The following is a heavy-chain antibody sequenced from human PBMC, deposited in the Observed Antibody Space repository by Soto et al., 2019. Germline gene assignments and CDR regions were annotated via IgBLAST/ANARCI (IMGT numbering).Heavy chain of an antibody. D-gene: IGHD6-13*01. CDR3: ARGIAAAGTGWYYYYGMDV. V-gene: IGHV4-34*01. Sequence: PETLSLTCAVYGGSFSGYYWSWIRQPPGKGLEWIGEINHSGSTNYNPSLKSRVTISVDTSKNQFSLKLSSVTAADTAVYYCARGIAAAGTGWYYYYGMDVWGQGNTVTV. J-gene: IGHJ6*02. CDR2: INHSGST. CDR1: GGSFSGYY.